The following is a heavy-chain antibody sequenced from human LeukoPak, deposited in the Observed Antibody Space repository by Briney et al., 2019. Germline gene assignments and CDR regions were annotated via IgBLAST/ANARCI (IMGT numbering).Heavy chain of an antibody. V-gene: IGHV3-23*01. J-gene: IGHJ4*02. D-gene: IGHD3-3*01. CDR1: GFTFSSYA. CDR2: ISGSGGST. Sequence: GGSLRLSCAASGFTFSSYAMSWVRQAPGKGLEWVSAISGSGGSTYYADSVKGRFTISRDNSKNTLYLQMNSLRAEDTAVYYCAHNDFWSGYSNWGQGTLVTVSS. CDR3: AHNDFWSGYSN.